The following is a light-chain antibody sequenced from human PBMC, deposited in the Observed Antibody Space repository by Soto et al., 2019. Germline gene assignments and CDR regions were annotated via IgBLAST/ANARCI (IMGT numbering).Light chain of an antibody. V-gene: IGLV1-47*02. J-gene: IGLJ2*01. CDR2: SNN. Sequence: QSVLTQPPSASGTPGQRVTISCSGSSSNIGSNYVYWYQQLPGTAPKLLIYSNNQRPSGVPDRFSGSKSGTSASLAISGLRSEDGADYYCAAWDDSLSGPVFGGRTKLTVL. CDR3: AAWDDSLSGPV. CDR1: SSNIGSNY.